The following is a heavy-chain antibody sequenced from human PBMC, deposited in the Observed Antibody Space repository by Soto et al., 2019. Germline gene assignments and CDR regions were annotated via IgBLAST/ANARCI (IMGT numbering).Heavy chain of an antibody. V-gene: IGHV2-26*01. D-gene: IGHD2-15*01. Sequence: QVTLKESGPVLVKPTETLTLTCTVSGFSLSNARMGVSWIRQPPGKALEWLAHIFSNDEKSYSTSLKSRLTISKDTSKSQVVLTMTNMDPVDTATYYCARTLGYCSGGSCYSLYYYYYYMDVWGKGTTVTVSS. CDR1: GFSLSNARMG. CDR3: ARTLGYCSGGSCYSLYYYYYYMDV. CDR2: IFSNDEK. J-gene: IGHJ6*03.